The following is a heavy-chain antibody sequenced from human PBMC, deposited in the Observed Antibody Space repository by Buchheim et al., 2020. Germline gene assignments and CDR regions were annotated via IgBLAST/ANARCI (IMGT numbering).Heavy chain of an antibody. CDR1: GGSFSGYY. D-gene: IGHD5-18*01. CDR3: ARGNGAHVYSYSYLDY. CDR2: INHSGST. V-gene: IGHV4-34*01. Sequence: QVQLQQWGAGLLKPSETLSLTCAVYGGSFSGYYWSWIRQPPGKGLEWIGEINHSGSTNYNPSLKSRVTISVDTSKNQFSLKLSSVTAADTAVYYCARGNGAHVYSYSYLDYWGQGTL. J-gene: IGHJ4*02.